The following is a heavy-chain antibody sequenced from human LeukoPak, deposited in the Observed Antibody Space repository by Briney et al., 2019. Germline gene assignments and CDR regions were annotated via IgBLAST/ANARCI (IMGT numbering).Heavy chain of an antibody. CDR3: AKDRQDYGAH. V-gene: IGHV3-53*05. CDR2: IYSGGST. Sequence: GGSLRLSCAASGFTVSSNYMSWVRQAPGKGLEWVSVIYSGGSTYYADSVRGRFTISRDNSKNTLFLQMNSLRTEDAAVYYCAKDRQDYGAHWGQGALVTVSS. J-gene: IGHJ4*02. D-gene: IGHD4/OR15-4a*01. CDR1: GFTVSSNY.